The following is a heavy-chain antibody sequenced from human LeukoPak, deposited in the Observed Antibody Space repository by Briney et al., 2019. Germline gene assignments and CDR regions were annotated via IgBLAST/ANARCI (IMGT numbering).Heavy chain of an antibody. D-gene: IGHD1-26*01. CDR1: GYTFTSYG. V-gene: IGHV1-18*01. CDR2: ISAYNGNT. J-gene: IGHJ4*02. Sequence: ASVKVSCKASGYTFTSYGISWVRQAPGQGLEWMGWISAYNGNTNYAQKLQGRVTMTTDTSTSTAYMELRSLRSDGTAVYYCARDRPITEWELPNFDYWGQGTLVTVSS. CDR3: ARDRPITEWELPNFDY.